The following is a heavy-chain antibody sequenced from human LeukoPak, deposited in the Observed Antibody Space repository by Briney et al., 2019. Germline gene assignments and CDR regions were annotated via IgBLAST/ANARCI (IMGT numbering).Heavy chain of an antibody. CDR3: ARDNSVGDYAWWFDP. CDR2: INPSGTTT. CDR1: GYTFTTHY. V-gene: IGHV1-46*01. Sequence: ASVKVSCKASGYTFTTHYMHWVRQAPGQGLEWMGLINPSGTTTNYAQKFRGRVTMTRALSTSTDYMELSSLRSDDTAVYFCARDNSVGDYAWWFDPWGQGTLVTVSS. D-gene: IGHD1-26*01. J-gene: IGHJ5*02.